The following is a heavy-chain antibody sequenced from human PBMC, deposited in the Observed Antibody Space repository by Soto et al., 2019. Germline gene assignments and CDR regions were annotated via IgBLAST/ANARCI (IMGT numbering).Heavy chain of an antibody. CDR1: GFIFENFG. D-gene: IGHD1-26*01. J-gene: IGHJ5*02. V-gene: IGHV3-23*01. CDR2: ISGSGFKR. Sequence: LRLSCAASGFIFENFGMSWVRQAPGKGLEWISSISGSGFKRYYADSVKGRFTISRDNSKSTVYLELNNLSAEDTAVYHCAKNQGVELVPLATVDWFDPWGQGSVVTVSS. CDR3: AKNQGVELVPLATVDWFDP.